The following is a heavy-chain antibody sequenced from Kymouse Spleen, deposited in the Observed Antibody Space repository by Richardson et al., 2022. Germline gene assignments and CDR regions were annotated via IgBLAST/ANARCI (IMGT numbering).Heavy chain of an antibody. D-gene: IGHD3-3*01. Sequence: QVQLVESGGGVVQPGRSLRLSCAASGFTFSSYGMHWVRQAPGKGLEWVAVIWYDGSNKYYADSVKGRFTISRDNSKNTLYLQMNSLRAEDTAVYYCARGPIFGVVKGYYYYGMDVWGQGTTVTVSS. J-gene: IGHJ6*02. CDR1: GFTFSSYG. V-gene: IGHV3-33*01. CDR2: IWYDGSNK. CDR3: ARGPIFGVVKGYYYYGMDV.